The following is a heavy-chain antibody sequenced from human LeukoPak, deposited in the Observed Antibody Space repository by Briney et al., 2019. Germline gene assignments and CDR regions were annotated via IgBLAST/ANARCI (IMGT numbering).Heavy chain of an antibody. J-gene: IGHJ4*02. CDR2: ISYSGIT. Sequence: SETLSLTCTVSGGSISSSSYYWAWIRQPPGKGLEWIGSISYSGITYYNPPLKSRVTISVDTSKNQFSLKLSSVTAADTAVYYCARGAPPKNLERIIVVVPAAIEYWGQGTLVTVSS. V-gene: IGHV4-39*07. CDR1: GGSISSSSYY. CDR3: ARGAPPKNLERIIVVVPAAIEY. D-gene: IGHD2-2*01.